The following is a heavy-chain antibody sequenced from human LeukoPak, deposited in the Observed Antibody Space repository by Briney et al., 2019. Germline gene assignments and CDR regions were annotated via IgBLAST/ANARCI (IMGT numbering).Heavy chain of an antibody. Sequence: PGGSLRLSCAASGFTVSSYAMNWVRQAPGKGLEWVSAISGGGGSTPYADSVNGRFTISRDNSKNMVYMQMNSLRVEDTAVYYCAKDGLSGSGSYSWGKMDVWGKGTTVTVSS. V-gene: IGHV3-23*01. CDR2: ISGGGGST. D-gene: IGHD3-10*01. J-gene: IGHJ6*04. CDR1: GFTVSSYA. CDR3: AKDGLSGSGSYSWGKMDV.